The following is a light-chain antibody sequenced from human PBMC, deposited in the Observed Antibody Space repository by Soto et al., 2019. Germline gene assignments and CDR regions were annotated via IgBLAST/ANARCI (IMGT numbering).Light chain of an antibody. CDR3: QKSDSAPWT. V-gene: IGKV1-27*01. Sequence: DIQMTQSPSSLSASVGDSVNITCRASQGISNYLAWYQQRPGKVPKLLIYTASTLQSGVPSRFSGSGSGTDFTLTISSLQPEAVATYYCQKSDSAPWTFGQGTKVDIK. CDR2: TAS. CDR1: QGISNY. J-gene: IGKJ1*01.